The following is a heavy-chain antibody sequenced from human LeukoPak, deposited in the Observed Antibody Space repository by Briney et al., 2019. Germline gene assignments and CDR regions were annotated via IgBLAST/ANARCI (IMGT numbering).Heavy chain of an antibody. CDR2: IKQDGSDK. V-gene: IGHV3-7*03. CDR3: AKDGLTGYSSGPGAFDI. J-gene: IGHJ3*02. D-gene: IGHD6-19*01. Sequence: GGSLRLSCAASGFIFSAYWMSWVRQAPGKGLEWVANIKQDGSDKNYVDSVKGRFTISRDNAKNSLYLQMNSLRAEDTALYYCAKDGLTGYSSGPGAFDIWGQGTMVTVSS. CDR1: GFIFSAYW.